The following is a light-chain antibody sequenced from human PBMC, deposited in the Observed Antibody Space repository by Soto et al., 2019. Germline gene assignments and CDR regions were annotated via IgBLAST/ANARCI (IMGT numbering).Light chain of an antibody. CDR1: HDISNY. J-gene: IGKJ2*01. Sequence: DIQMTQSPSSLSASVGDRVTVTCQASHDISNYLNWYQQKPGKAPKLLIYGATNLETGVPSRFSGSGSGKDFTFTISSLQPEDIATYFCQQYDNFSYTFGQGTKLEIK. CDR2: GAT. V-gene: IGKV1-33*01. CDR3: QQYDNFSYT.